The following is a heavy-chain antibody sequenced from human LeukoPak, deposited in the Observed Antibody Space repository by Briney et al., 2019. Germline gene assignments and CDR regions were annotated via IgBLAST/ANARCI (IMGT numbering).Heavy chain of an antibody. CDR3: ASSSSWYYFDY. V-gene: IGHV3-21*01. CDR2: ISSSSSYI. CDR1: GFTFSSYS. J-gene: IGHJ4*02. Sequence: GGSLRLSCAASGFTFSSYSMSWVRQAPGKGLEWVSSISSSSSYIYYADSVKGRFTISRDNAKNSLYLQMNSLRAEDTAVYYCASSSSWYYFDYWGQGTLVTVSS. D-gene: IGHD6-13*01.